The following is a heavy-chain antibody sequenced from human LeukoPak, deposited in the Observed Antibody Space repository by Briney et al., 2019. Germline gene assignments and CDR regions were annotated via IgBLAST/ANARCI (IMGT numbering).Heavy chain of an antibody. CDR1: GFTFSSYG. CDR2: IWYDGSNK. V-gene: IGHV3-33*06. J-gene: IGHJ6*03. Sequence: PGGSLRLSCAASGFTFSSYGMHWVRQAPGKGLEWVAVIWYDGSNKYYADSVKGRFTISRDNSKNTLYLQMNSLRAEDTAVYYCAKDNEAAAGYYYMDVWGKGTTVTVSS. D-gene: IGHD6-13*01. CDR3: AKDNEAAAGYYYMDV.